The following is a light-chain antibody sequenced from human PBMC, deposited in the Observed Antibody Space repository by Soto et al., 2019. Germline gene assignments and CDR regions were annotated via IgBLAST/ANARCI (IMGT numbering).Light chain of an antibody. CDR1: QSVTSSY. J-gene: IGKJ1*01. CDR3: QQYGSSPWT. CDR2: RAS. V-gene: IGKV3-20*01. Sequence: EIVLTQSPGTLSLYPGESATLSCRASQSVTSSYIAWYQQKPGQAPRLLIYRASTRATGIPDRFSGSGSGTDLTLIISRLEPEDFAVYHCQQYGSSPWTFGQGTKGDIK.